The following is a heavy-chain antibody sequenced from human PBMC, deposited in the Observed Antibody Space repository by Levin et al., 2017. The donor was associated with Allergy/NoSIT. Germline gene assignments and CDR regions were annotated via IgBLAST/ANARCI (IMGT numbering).Heavy chain of an antibody. CDR3: ARVQLERRYEAFDI. J-gene: IGHJ3*02. V-gene: IGHV3-7*01. Sequence: RASVKVSCAASGFTFSSYWMSWVRQAPGKGLEWVANIKQDGSEKYYVDSVKGRFTISRDNAKNSLYLQMNSLRAEDTAVYYCARVQLERRYEAFDIWGQGTMVTVSS. D-gene: IGHD1-1*01. CDR1: GFTFSSYW. CDR2: IKQDGSEK.